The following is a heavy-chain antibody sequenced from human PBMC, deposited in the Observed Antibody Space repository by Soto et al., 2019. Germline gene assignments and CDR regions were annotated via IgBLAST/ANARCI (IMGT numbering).Heavy chain of an antibody. V-gene: IGHV5-51*01. CDR2: IYPARSDT. CDR3: ARPAIEENRLKWYNWFDP. D-gene: IGHD2-15*01. J-gene: IGHJ5*02. Sequence: GVLLKISSRGVGYNCTDHGIACVRQKSGKGLEWVGIIYPARSDTRYSPSFQGRVTISADESATAAYLEWSSLKASDTAMYYCARPAIEENRLKWYNWFDPWGQGTLVTVSS. CDR1: GYNCTDHG.